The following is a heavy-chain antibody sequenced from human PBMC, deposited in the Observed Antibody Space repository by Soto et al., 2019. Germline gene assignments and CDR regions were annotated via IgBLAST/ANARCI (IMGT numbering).Heavy chain of an antibody. J-gene: IGHJ4*02. CDR3: ARGLGVTIFGVIINARFEDF. CDR2: IWYDGSNK. D-gene: IGHD3-3*01. V-gene: IGHV3-33*01. Sequence: QVQLVESGGGVVQPGRSLRLSCAASGFTFSYYGMHWVRQAPGKGLEWVAVIWYDGSNKYYADSVKGRFTISRDNSKNTLYLQTNSLRAEDTAVYYCARGLGVTIFGVIINARFEDFWGQGTLVTVSS. CDR1: GFTFSYYG.